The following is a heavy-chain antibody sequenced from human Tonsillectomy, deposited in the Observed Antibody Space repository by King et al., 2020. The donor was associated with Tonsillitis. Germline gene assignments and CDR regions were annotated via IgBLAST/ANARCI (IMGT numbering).Heavy chain of an antibody. CDR1: GFTVSSNY. D-gene: IGHD6-13*01. CDR2: IYSGGST. V-gene: IGHV3-53*01. J-gene: IGHJ6*02. CDR3: AKGEAAAGTWLYYYYYGMDV. Sequence: VQLVESGGGLIQPGGSLRLSCAASGFTVSSNYMSWVRQAPGKGLEWVSVIYSGGSTYYADSVKGRFTISRDNSKNTLYLQMNSRRAEDTAVYYCAKGEAAAGTWLYYYYYGMDVWGQGTTVTVSS.